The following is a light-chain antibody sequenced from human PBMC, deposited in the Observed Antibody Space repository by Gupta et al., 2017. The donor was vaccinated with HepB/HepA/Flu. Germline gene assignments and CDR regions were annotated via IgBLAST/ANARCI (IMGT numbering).Light chain of an antibody. V-gene: IGKV3D-15*01. J-gene: IGKJ3*01. CDR2: GSS. CDR3: QEYNNRPFT. CDR1: QNINTN. Sequence: EIVMTQSPVTLSVSPGERATLSCRASQNINTNVAWYQQKAGQAPWLLIFGSSTRATGIPARFSGSGSGTEFTLTISSLQSEDFAVYYCQEYNNRPFTFGPGTKVDIK.